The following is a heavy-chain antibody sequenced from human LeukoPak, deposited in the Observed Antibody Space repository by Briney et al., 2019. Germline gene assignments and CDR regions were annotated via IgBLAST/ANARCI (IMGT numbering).Heavy chain of an antibody. Sequence: TGGSLRLSCAASGFTFDDYAMHWVRQAPGKGLEWVSGISWNSGSIGYADSVKGRFTISRDNAKNSLYLQMNSLRAEDMALYYCAKDSSGSHDAFDIWGQGTMVTVSS. J-gene: IGHJ3*02. CDR2: ISWNSGSI. V-gene: IGHV3-9*03. D-gene: IGHD6-19*01. CDR3: AKDSSGSHDAFDI. CDR1: GFTFDDYA.